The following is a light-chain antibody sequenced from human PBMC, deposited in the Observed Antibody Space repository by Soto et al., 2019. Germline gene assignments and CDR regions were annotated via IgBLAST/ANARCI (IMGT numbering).Light chain of an antibody. J-gene: IGLJ2*01. Sequence: QSVLTQPPSASGTPGQRVTISCSGSSSNIGSHAVNWYQQLPGTAPKLLIYSNNRRPSGVPDRFSGSKSGTSASLAVSGLQSEDEADYYCAAWDGSLNVVVFCGGTKLTVL. CDR3: AAWDGSLNVVV. V-gene: IGLV1-44*01. CDR1: SSNIGSHA. CDR2: SNN.